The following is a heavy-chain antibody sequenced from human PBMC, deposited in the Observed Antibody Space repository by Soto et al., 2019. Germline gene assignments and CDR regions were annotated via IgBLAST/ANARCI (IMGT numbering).Heavy chain of an antibody. Sequence: QVQLVESGGGVVQPGRSLRLSCAASGFTFSSYAMHWVRQAPGKGLEWVAVIPYDGSNKYYADSVKGRFTISRDNSKNTLYLQMNSLRAEDTAVYYCARDGEMATIYAFDIWGQGTMVTVS. CDR2: IPYDGSNK. CDR3: ARDGEMATIYAFDI. CDR1: GFTFSSYA. D-gene: IGHD5-12*01. V-gene: IGHV3-30-3*01. J-gene: IGHJ3*02.